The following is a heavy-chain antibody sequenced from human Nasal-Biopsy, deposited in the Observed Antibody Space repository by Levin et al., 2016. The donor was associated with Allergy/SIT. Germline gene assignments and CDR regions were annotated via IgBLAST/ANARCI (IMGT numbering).Heavy chain of an antibody. CDR1: GFNFNDAW. V-gene: IGHV3-15*01. D-gene: IGHD1-26*01. J-gene: IGHJ4*02. CDR2: IKNKAYDGAT. Sequence: GESLKISCAASGFNFNDAWMSWVRQASGKGLEWVGRIKNKAYDGATDYGARVKGRFTISRDDSKDTLYLQMNSLKTEDAGIYYCATDSRPLSSGTYSQAYWGQGTLVTVSS. CDR3: ATDSRPLSSGTYSQAY.